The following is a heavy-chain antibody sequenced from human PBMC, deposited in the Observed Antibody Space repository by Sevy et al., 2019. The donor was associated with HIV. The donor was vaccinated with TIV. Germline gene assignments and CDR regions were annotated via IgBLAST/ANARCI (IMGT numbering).Heavy chain of an antibody. V-gene: IGHV3-30*18. CDR2: ISYDGSNK. J-gene: IGHJ4*02. Sequence: GGSLRLSCAASGFTFTSYGMHWVRQAPGKGLEWVAVISYDGSNKYYADSVKGRFTISRDKSKITLYLQMNSLRAEDTAVYYCAKAPRGYSYASFFDYWGQGTLVTVSS. D-gene: IGHD5-18*01. CDR3: AKAPRGYSYASFFDY. CDR1: GFTFTSYG.